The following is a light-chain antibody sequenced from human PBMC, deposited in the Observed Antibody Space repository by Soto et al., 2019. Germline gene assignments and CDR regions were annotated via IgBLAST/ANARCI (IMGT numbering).Light chain of an antibody. CDR1: SSDVGGYNY. CDR2: EVS. V-gene: IGLV2-14*01. J-gene: IGLJ1*01. Sequence: QSVLTQPASVSGSPGQSITISCTGTSSDVGGYNYVSWHQQHPGKAPKLMIYEVSNRPSGVSNRFSGSKSGNTASLTISGLRAEDEADYYCSSYTSSSTGYVFGTGTKVTVL. CDR3: SSYTSSSTGYV.